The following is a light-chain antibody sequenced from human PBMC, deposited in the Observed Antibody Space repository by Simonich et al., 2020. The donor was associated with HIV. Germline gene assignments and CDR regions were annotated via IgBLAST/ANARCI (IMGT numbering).Light chain of an antibody. V-gene: IGLV2-23*02. J-gene: IGLJ1*01. CDR3: CSYAGSSTFV. Sequence: QSALTQPRSVSGSPGQSVTISCTGTSSDVGGYNLVSWYQQHPGKAPKLMLYEVTTRPSGVSHRFSGSKSGNTASLTISGLQAEDEADYYCCSYAGSSTFVFGTGTRVTVL. CDR1: SSDVGGYNL. CDR2: EVT.